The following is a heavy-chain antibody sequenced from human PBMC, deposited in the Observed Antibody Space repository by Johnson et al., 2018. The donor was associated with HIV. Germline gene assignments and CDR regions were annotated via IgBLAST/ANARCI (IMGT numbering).Heavy chain of an antibody. V-gene: IGHV3-30*04. Sequence: QVQLVESGGGLVQSGGSLRLSCVVSGFTYSSYAMHWVRQAPGKGLEWVAVISYDGSNKYYADSVKGRFTISRDNSKNTLYLQMNSLRGEDTAVYYCARGDIGWNDDFAFDIWGQGTMVTVSS. CDR3: ARGDIGWNDDFAFDI. CDR2: ISYDGSNK. D-gene: IGHD1-1*01. CDR1: GFTYSSYA. J-gene: IGHJ3*02.